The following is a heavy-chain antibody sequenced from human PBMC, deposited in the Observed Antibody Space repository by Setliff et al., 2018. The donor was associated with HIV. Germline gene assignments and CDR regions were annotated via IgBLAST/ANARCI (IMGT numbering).Heavy chain of an antibody. CDR1: GYTFTSYA. CDR3: ARIVALNGYPSDY. CDR2: ISTNTGNP. V-gene: IGHV1-18*01. Sequence: ASVKVSCKASGYTFTSYAMNWVRQAPGQGLEWMGRISTNTGNPTYAQKFQGRVTMTTDTSTSTAYMELRSLGSDDTAVYYCARIVALNGYPSDYWGQGTLVTVSS. D-gene: IGHD2-8*01. J-gene: IGHJ4*02.